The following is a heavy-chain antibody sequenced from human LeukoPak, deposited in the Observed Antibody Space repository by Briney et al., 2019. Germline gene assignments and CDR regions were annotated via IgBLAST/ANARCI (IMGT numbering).Heavy chain of an antibody. CDR2: IYSAGDT. J-gene: IGHJ4*02. Sequence: GGSLRLSCAASGFTFNDYYMSWIRQAPGKGLEWVSVIYSAGDTSYADSVKGRFTISRDNSKNTLYLQMDSLRAEDTAVYYCARGYSSTLFDYWGQGTLVTVSS. CDR1: GFTFNDYY. V-gene: IGHV3-53*01. CDR3: ARGYSSTLFDY. D-gene: IGHD2-2*01.